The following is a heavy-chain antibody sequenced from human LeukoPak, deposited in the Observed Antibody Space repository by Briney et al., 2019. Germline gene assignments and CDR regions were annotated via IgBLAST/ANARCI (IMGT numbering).Heavy chain of an antibody. Sequence: GGSLRLSCAGSGFMFSSYWMSWVRQAPGKGLEWVANIKQDGSEKYYEDSVKGRFTISRDSAKNSLYLQMNGLRVEDTAVYYCARVVVPAATNWFDPWGQGTLVTVSS. J-gene: IGHJ5*02. CDR3: ARVVVPAATNWFDP. D-gene: IGHD2-2*01. CDR1: GFMFSSYW. V-gene: IGHV3-7*03. CDR2: IKQDGSEK.